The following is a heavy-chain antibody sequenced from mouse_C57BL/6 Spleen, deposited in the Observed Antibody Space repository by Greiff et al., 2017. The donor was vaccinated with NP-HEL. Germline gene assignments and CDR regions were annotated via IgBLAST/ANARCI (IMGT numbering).Heavy chain of an antibody. J-gene: IGHJ3*01. CDR2: IYPGDGDT. D-gene: IGHD2-2*01. V-gene: IGHV1-82*01. Sequence: QVHVKQSGPELVKPGASVKISCKASGYAFSSSWMNWVKQRPGKGLEWIGRIYPGDGDTNYNGKFKGKATLTADKSSSTAYMQLSSLTSEDSAVYFCARSGDGYDAVAYWGQGTLVTVSA. CDR3: ARSGDGYDAVAY. CDR1: GYAFSSSW.